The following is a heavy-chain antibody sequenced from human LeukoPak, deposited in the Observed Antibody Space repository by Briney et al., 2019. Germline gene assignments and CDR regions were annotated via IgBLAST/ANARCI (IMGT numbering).Heavy chain of an antibody. CDR1: GFTFSSYA. J-gene: IGHJ4*02. V-gene: IGHV3-23*01. CDR2: ISSSGDST. CDR3: ANDFDY. Sequence: PGGSLRLSCAASGFTFSSYAMSWVRQAPGKGLEWVSAISSSGDSTFYTDSVKGRFTISRDNSGDTLFLQMNSLRDEDTAVYYCANDFDYWGQGTLVTVSS.